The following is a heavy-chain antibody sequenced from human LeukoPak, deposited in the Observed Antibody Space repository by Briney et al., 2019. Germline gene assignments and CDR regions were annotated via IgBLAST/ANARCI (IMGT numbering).Heavy chain of an antibody. CDR1: GGTFSSYA. Sequence: SVKVSCKASGGTFSSYAISWVRQAPGQGLEWMGGIIPIFGTANYAQKFQGRVTITTDESTSTAYMELSSLRSEDTAVYYCATGGDIVVVPDPGSWYFDYWGQGTLVTVSS. CDR2: IIPIFGTA. V-gene: IGHV1-69*05. CDR3: ATGGDIVVVPDPGSWYFDY. J-gene: IGHJ4*02. D-gene: IGHD2-2*01.